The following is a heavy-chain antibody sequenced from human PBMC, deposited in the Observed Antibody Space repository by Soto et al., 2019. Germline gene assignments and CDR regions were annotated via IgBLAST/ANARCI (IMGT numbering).Heavy chain of an antibody. Sequence: QVQLVQSGAEVKKPGSSVKVSCKASGGTFSTSAISWVRQAPGQGLEWMGGIMPIFRTPDYAQKFQGRVTITADXPXXXAXXELSGLRSEDTAVYYCARDKDRQQLGGNYYYIMDVWGQGTTVTVSS. CDR3: ARDKDRQQLGGNYYYIMDV. CDR1: GGTFSTSA. J-gene: IGHJ6*02. V-gene: IGHV1-69*12. D-gene: IGHD3-3*02. CDR2: IMPIFRTP.